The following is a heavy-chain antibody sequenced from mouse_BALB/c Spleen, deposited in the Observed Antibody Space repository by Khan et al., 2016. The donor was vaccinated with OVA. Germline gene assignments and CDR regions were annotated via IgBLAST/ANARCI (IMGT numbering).Heavy chain of an antibody. J-gene: IGHJ2*01. CDR1: GYTFINYW. V-gene: IGHV1-7*01. CDR2: INPSTGYT. D-gene: IGHD1-1*01. Sequence: QIQLVQSGAELAKPGASVKMSCKASGYTFINYWILWVKQRPGQGLEWIGYINPSTGYTEYNQNFKDKATLTADKSSSTAYMQLSSLTSEDSAVYYCARRGLRGYFDNWGQGTTLTVSS. CDR3: ARRGLRGYFDN.